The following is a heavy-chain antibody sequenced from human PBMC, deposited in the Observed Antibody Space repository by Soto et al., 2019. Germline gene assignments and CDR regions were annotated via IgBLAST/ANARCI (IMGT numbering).Heavy chain of an antibody. V-gene: IGHV3-23*01. CDR1: GFPFSMYA. CDR2: VSGSVDRT. D-gene: IGHD6-6*01. CDR3: AKSPSRAPYGMDV. J-gene: IGHJ6*02. Sequence: EVQVLESGGGLVPPGGSLRLSCAASGFPFSMYAMIWVRQAPGKGLEWVSSVSGSVDRTYYADSVRGRFTISRDNSKKTVYLEMSSLRVEDTAVYHCAKSPSRAPYGMDVWGQGTTVTVSS.